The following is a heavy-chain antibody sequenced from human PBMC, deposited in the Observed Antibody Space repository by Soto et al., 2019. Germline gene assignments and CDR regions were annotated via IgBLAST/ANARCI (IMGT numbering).Heavy chain of an antibody. D-gene: IGHD3-22*01. J-gene: IGHJ4*02. Sequence: GGSLRLSCAASGFTFSNYAMTWVRQAPGKGLEWVSAIGGSGGGTYYTDSVKGRFTISRDNSKNSLYLQMNSLRAEDTAVYYWAKAESMREMVITTPFDYGGQGPLVTVSS. V-gene: IGHV3-23*01. CDR3: AKAESMREMVITTPFDY. CDR1: GFTFSNYA. CDR2: IGGSGGGT.